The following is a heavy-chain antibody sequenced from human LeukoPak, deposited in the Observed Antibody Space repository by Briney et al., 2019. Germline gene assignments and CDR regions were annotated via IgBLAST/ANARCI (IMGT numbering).Heavy chain of an antibody. J-gene: IGHJ4*02. D-gene: IGHD3-3*01. Sequence: GGSLRLSCAASGFTFSSYAMHWVRQAPGKGLEWVAVISYDGSNKYYADSVKGRFTISRDNSKNTLYLQMNSLRAEDTAVYYCARDSVRFLEWLSDLDYWGQGTLVTVSS. V-gene: IGHV3-30-3*01. CDR2: ISYDGSNK. CDR1: GFTFSSYA. CDR3: ARDSVRFLEWLSDLDY.